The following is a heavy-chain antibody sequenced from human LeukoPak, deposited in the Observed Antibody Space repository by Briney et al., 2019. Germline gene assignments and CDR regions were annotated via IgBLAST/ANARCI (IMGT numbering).Heavy chain of an antibody. CDR3: ARVTGYIVEDYFDY. J-gene: IGHJ4*02. CDR2: IHHSGGT. D-gene: IGHD3-22*01. V-gene: IGHV4-38-2*02. CDR1: GYSISSGYY. Sequence: SETLSLTCTVSGYSISSGYYWGWIRQSPGKGLEWIGAIHHSGGTYYNPSLKSRVTISLDTSRNQFSLKLNSVTAADTAVYYCARVTGYIVEDYFDYWGQGTLVTVSS.